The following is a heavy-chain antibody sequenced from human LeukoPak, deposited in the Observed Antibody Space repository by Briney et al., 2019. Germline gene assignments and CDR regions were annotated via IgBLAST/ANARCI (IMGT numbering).Heavy chain of an antibody. J-gene: IGHJ6*02. D-gene: IGHD3-3*01. CDR2: IYSCGRT. CDR3: AKTGITIFGVVIIPVPYYYYGMDV. CDR1: GFTVSSNY. Sequence: PGGSLRLSCAASGFTVSSNYMSWVRQAPGKGLEWVSVIYSCGRTYYADSVKGRFTISRDNSKNTLYLQMNSLRAEDTAVYYCAKTGITIFGVVIIPVPYYYYGMDVWGQGTTVTVSS. V-gene: IGHV3-53*01.